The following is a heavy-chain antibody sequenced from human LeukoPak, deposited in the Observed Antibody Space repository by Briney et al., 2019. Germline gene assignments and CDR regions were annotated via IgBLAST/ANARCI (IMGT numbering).Heavy chain of an antibody. D-gene: IGHD2-15*01. J-gene: IGHJ4*02. CDR3: ARGYCSGGSCYFDY. V-gene: IGHV4-61*02. Sequence: PSETLSLTCTVSGGSISSGSYYWRWIRQPAGKGLEWIGRVYTSGRTNYHPSLKSRLTISVDTSKNQFSLNLSSVTAADTAVYYCARGYCSGGSCYFDYWGQGTLVTVSS. CDR2: VYTSGRT. CDR1: GGSISSGSYY.